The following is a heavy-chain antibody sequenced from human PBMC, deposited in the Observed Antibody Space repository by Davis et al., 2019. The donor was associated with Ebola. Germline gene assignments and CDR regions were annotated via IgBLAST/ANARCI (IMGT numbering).Heavy chain of an antibody. V-gene: IGHV4-34*01. Sequence: GSLRLSCAVYGGSFSGYYWSWIRQPPGKGLEWIGEINHSGSTNYNPSLKSRVTISVDTAKNQFSLKLTSVTAADTAVYYCATMNFYDFLTGPNWFDPWGQGTLVTVSS. J-gene: IGHJ5*02. CDR3: ATMNFYDFLTGPNWFDP. CDR1: GGSFSGYY. D-gene: IGHD3-9*01. CDR2: INHSGST.